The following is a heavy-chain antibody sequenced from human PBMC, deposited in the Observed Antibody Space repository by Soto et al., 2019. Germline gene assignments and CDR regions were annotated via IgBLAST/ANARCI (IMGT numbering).Heavy chain of an antibody. J-gene: IGHJ4*02. V-gene: IGHV3-48*02. CDR1: GFTFDDYA. CDR3: AREVSSSWSPNFDY. CDR2: ISSSSSTI. Sequence: GGSLRLSCAASGFTFDDYAMHWVRQAPGKGLEWLSYISSSSSTIYYADSVKGRFTISRDNAKNSLYLQMNSLRDEDTAVYYCAREVSSSWSPNFDYWGQGTLVTVSS. D-gene: IGHD6-13*01.